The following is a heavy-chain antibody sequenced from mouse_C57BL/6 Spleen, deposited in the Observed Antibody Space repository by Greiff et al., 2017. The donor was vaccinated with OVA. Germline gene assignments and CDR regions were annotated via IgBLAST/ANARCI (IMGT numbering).Heavy chain of an antibody. CDR2: INPSSGYT. CDR3: ARAYDYYAMDY. Sequence: QVQLQQSGAELARPGASVKMSCKASGYTFTSYTMHWVKQRPGQGLEWIGYINPSSGYTKYNQKFKDKATLTADKSSSTAYMQLRSLTSEDSAVYYCARAYDYYAMDYWGQGTSVTVSS. V-gene: IGHV1-4*01. J-gene: IGHJ4*01. CDR1: GYTFTSYT. D-gene: IGHD6-5*01.